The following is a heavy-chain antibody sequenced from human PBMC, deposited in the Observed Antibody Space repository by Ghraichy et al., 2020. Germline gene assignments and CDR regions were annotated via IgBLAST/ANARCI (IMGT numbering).Heavy chain of an antibody. CDR1: GFTVSSNY. V-gene: IGHV3-53*01. CDR2: IYSGGST. Sequence: GESLNISCAASGFTVSSNYMSWVRQAPGKGLEWVSVIYSGGSTYYADSVKGRFTISRDNSKNTLYLQMNSLRAEDTAVYYCARDHIVVVAAARPVYYYYYGMDVWGQGTTVTVSS. J-gene: IGHJ6*02. D-gene: IGHD2-2*02. CDR3: ARDHIVVVAAARPVYYYYYGMDV.